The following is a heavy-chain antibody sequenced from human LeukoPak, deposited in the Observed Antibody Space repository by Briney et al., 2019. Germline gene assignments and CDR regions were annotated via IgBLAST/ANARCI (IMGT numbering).Heavy chain of an antibody. D-gene: IGHD5-18*01. V-gene: IGHV3-11*05. J-gene: IGHJ4*02. CDR2: ISSSSSYT. CDR3: AKGTGAMVKYFDY. CDR1: GFTFSDYY. Sequence: GGSLRLSCAASGFTFSDYYMSWIRQAPGKGLEWVSYISSSSSYTNYADSVKGRFAISRDNSKNTLYLQMNSLRAEDTAVYYCAKGTGAMVKYFDYWGQGTLVTVSS.